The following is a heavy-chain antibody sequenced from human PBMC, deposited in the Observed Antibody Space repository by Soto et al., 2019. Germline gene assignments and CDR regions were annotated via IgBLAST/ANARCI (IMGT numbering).Heavy chain of an antibody. CDR3: ATGGGSGPFDY. CDR1: GFTFSSYA. CDR2: ISRSGGST. D-gene: IGHD6-19*01. V-gene: IGHV3-23*01. Sequence: EVQLLESGGDLVQPGGSLRLSCAASGFTFSSYAMSWVRQAPGKGLEWVSAISRSGGSTYYVDSVKGRFTISRDNSKNTRSPQVNSLRAEDTAVYYCATGGGSGPFDYWGQGTLVTVSS. J-gene: IGHJ4*02.